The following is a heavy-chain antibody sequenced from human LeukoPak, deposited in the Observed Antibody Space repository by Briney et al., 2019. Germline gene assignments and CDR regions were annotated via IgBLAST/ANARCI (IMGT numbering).Heavy chain of an antibody. V-gene: IGHV1-18*01. CDR2: ISAYNGNT. Sequence: ASVKVSCKASGYTFTSYGISWVRQAPGQGLEWMGWISAYNGNTNYAQKLQGRVTMTRDTSISTAYMELSRLRSDDTAVYYCAREEQAVAGTNFDYWGQGTLVTVSS. CDR3: AREEQAVAGTNFDY. D-gene: IGHD6-19*01. J-gene: IGHJ4*02. CDR1: GYTFTSYG.